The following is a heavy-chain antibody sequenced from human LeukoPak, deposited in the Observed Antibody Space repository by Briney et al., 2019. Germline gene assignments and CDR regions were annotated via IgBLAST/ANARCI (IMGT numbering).Heavy chain of an antibody. CDR3: ARGIYGDYGLGY. CDR2: IDYSGGT. V-gene: IGHV4-59*11. D-gene: IGHD4-17*01. J-gene: IGHJ4*02. CDR1: GASISSHY. Sequence: SETLSLTCTVSGASISSHYWSWIRQPPGKGLEWIGYIDYSGGTNYNPSLESRVTMSIDTSKNEFSLKLTSVTAADTAVYLCARGIYGDYGLGYWGQGTLVTVSS.